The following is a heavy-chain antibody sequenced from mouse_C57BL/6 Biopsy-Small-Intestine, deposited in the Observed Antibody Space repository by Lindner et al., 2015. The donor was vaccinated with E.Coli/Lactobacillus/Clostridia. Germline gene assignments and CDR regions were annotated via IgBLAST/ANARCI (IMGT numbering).Heavy chain of an antibody. J-gene: IGHJ3*01. CDR3: TRRYYGSSYVGFAY. Sequence: VQLQESGAELVRPGASVTLSRKASGYTFTDYEMHWVKQTPVHGLEWIGAIDPETGGTAYNQKFKGKAILTADKSSSTAYMELRSLTSEDSAVYYCTRRYYGSSYVGFAYWGQGTLVTVSA. V-gene: IGHV1-15*01. D-gene: IGHD1-1*01. CDR2: IDPETGGT. CDR1: GYTFTDYE.